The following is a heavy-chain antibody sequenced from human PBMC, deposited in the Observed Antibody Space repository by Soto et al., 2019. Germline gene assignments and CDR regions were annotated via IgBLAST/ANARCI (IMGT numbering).Heavy chain of an antibody. D-gene: IGHD3-3*01. Sequence: PGGSLRLSSAASGFTFSSHGMHWFRQAPGKGLEWVAVISSGERNKYYGASVKGRVTISRDNSKTTTSLHTNSVRIDDTAVYYCAKVEKGLRFLESFTGLDYCGEVTRVTV. J-gene: IGHJ4*02. CDR2: ISSGERNK. V-gene: IGHV3-30*18. CDR1: GFTFSSHG. CDR3: AKVEKGLRFLESFTGLDY.